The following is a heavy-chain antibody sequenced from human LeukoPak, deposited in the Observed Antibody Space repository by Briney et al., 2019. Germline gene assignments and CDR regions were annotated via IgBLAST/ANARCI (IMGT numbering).Heavy chain of an antibody. Sequence: PGRSLRLSCAASGFTFSSYGKHWLRQAPGKGLEWVAVIWYDGSNKYYADSVKGRFTISRDNSKNTLYLQMNSLRAEDTAVYYCARLGLYYYYYMDVWGKGTTVTVSS. CDR1: GFTFSSYG. CDR3: ARLGLYYYYYMDV. V-gene: IGHV3-33*01. J-gene: IGHJ6*03. CDR2: IWYDGSNK. D-gene: IGHD3-10*01.